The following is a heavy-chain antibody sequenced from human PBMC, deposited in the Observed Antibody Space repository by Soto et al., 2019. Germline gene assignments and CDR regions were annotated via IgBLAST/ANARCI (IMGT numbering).Heavy chain of an antibody. CDR2: INHRGGA. CDR3: AASVKPGDLSRCAQPYDP. V-gene: IGHV4-34*01. D-gene: IGHD6-13*01. J-gene: IGHJ5*02. CDR1: NGSLTGYF. Sequence: SEPLSLTCAAHNGSLTGYFWTWIRQSPGRGLEWIGQINHRGGATYNPSLRSRVTIPVDTSKNHFSLSLRSLPAADTAVYYCAASVKPGDLSRCAQPYDPWGHGTLVTVSS.